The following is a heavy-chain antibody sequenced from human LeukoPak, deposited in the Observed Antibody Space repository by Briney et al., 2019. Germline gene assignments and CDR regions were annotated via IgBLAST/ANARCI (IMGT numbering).Heavy chain of an antibody. CDR2: INPNSGGT. CDR1: GYTFTGYY. CDR3: ARDTGEAGPPSYDY. J-gene: IGHJ4*02. D-gene: IGHD7-27*01. Sequence: ASVKVSCKASGYTFTGYYMHWVRQAPGQGLEWMGWINPNSGGTNYAQKFQGRVTMTRDTSISTAYMELSRLRSDDTAVYYCARDTGEAGPPSYDYWGQGTLVTVSS. V-gene: IGHV1-2*02.